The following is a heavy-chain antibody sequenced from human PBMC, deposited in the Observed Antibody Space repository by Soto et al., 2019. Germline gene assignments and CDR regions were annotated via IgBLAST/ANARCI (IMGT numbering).Heavy chain of an antibody. J-gene: IGHJ4*02. CDR1: GFIFSMYS. Sequence: GGSLRLSCEVSGFIFSMYSMSWVRQTPGKGLEWVAKIPQDGVDGHYADAVKGRFTISRDNGKNSLYLQMNNLRAEDTALYYCAKLALKDTAMVFVYFDYWGQGTLVTVSS. D-gene: IGHD5-18*01. CDR2: IPQDGVDG. V-gene: IGHV3-7*03. CDR3: AKLALKDTAMVFVYFDY.